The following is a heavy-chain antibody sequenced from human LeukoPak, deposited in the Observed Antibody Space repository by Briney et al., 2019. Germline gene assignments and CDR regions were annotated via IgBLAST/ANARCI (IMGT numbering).Heavy chain of an antibody. V-gene: IGHV3-30-3*02. Sequence: PGRSLRLSCAASGFTFSSYAMHWVRQAPGKGLEWVAVISYDGSNKYYADSVKGRFTISRDNSKNTLYLQMNSLRAEDTAVYYCAKRSLGWFGELLGAFDIWGQGTMVTVSS. J-gene: IGHJ3*02. CDR2: ISYDGSNK. CDR1: GFTFSSYA. D-gene: IGHD3-10*01. CDR3: AKRSLGWFGELLGAFDI.